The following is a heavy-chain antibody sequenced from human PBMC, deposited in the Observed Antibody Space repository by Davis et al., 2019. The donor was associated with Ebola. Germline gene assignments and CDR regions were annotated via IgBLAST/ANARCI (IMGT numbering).Heavy chain of an antibody. CDR1: GASFSDHF. CDR2: IHHSGRT. CDR3: ARHWGRSFDM. J-gene: IGHJ3*02. V-gene: IGHV4-34*01. Sequence: MPSETLSLTCAVYGASFSDHFWSWIRQPPGQGLEWIGEIHHSGRTKRNPSLRSRVTISPDTSKNQFSLKLSSVTAADTAVYYCARHWGRSFDMWGQGTVVTVSS. D-gene: IGHD7-27*01.